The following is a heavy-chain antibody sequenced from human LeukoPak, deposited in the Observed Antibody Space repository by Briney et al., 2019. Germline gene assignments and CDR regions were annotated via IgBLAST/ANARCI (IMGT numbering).Heavy chain of an antibody. J-gene: IGHJ4*02. CDR2: IDSDGSST. CDR1: GFAFSSYW. D-gene: IGHD2-15*01. V-gene: IGHV3-74*01. Sequence: GGSLRLSCAASGFAFSSYWMHWVRQAPGKGLVWVSRIDSDGSSTIYADSVKGRFTVSRDNAKNTLNLQMNSLRAEDTALYYCARSGAPTPDYWGQGTLVIVSS. CDR3: ARSGAPTPDY.